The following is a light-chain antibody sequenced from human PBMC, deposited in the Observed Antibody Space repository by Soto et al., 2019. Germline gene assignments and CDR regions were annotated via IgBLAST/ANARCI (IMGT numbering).Light chain of an antibody. Sequence: DVPMTQSPSTLSASVGDRVTITCRASQSISSWLAWYKQKPGRAPNLLIYDASTLQSGVSSRFSGSGSGTEFTLTINRLQPDDCATYYRQQYKSYSQFTFGQGTKLEIK. J-gene: IGKJ2*01. V-gene: IGKV1-5*01. CDR1: QSISSW. CDR3: QQYKSYSQFT. CDR2: DAS.